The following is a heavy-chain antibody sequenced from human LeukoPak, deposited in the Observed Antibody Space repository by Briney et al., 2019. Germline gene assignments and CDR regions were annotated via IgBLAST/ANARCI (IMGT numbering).Heavy chain of an antibody. CDR2: INPNSGGT. CDR1: GFTFSDYY. D-gene: IGHD5-18*01. Sequence: GASVKVSCKASGFTFSDYYVHWVRQAPGQGLEWLGWINPNSGGTNSAQKFQGRVTMTRDTSTRTAYMELSRLRSDDTAVYYCARDSAGRGYSYGAPDWFDPWGQGTLVTVSS. V-gene: IGHV1-2*02. CDR3: ARDSAGRGYSYGAPDWFDP. J-gene: IGHJ5*02.